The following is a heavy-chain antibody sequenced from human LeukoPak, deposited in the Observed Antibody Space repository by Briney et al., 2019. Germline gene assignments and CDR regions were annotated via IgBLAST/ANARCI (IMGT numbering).Heavy chain of an antibody. D-gene: IGHD6-13*01. V-gene: IGHV1-46*01. CDR1: GYTFTNYY. J-gene: IGHJ5*02. Sequence: ASVKVSCKASGYTFTNYYMHWVRQAPGQGLEWMGVIDPRDGSTTYAQKVQGRFTMTRDTSTSTVYMELRSLNSEDTAVYYCARSHSSWYCFDPWGQGTLVTVSS. CDR3: ARSHSSWYCFDP. CDR2: IDPRDGST.